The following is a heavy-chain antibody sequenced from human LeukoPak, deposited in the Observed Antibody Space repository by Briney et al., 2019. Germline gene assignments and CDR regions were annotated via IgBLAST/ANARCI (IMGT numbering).Heavy chain of an antibody. CDR3: ARITLFDSSGRTGGY. J-gene: IGHJ4*02. D-gene: IGHD3-22*01. CDR2: IYHSGST. V-gene: IGHV4-38-2*01. CDR1: GYSISSGYY. Sequence: SETLPLTCAVSGYSISSGYYWGWIRQPPGKGLEWIGSIYHSGSTYYNPSLKSRVTISVDTSKNQFSLKLSSVTAADTAVYYCARITLFDSSGRTGGYWGQGTLVTVSS.